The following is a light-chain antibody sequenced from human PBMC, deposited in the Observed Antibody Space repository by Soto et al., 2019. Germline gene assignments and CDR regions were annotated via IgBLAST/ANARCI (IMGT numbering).Light chain of an antibody. CDR3: SSYTSSTTLV. Sequence: QSVLTQPASVSAPPGQSITISCTGTRGDIGGYNYVSWYQQHPGKAPKLMIYDVYHRPSGVSNRFSASKSGNTASLTISWLQAEDEADYYCSSYTSSTTLVFGTGTKVTVL. CDR1: RGDIGGYNY. J-gene: IGLJ1*01. CDR2: DVY. V-gene: IGLV2-14*03.